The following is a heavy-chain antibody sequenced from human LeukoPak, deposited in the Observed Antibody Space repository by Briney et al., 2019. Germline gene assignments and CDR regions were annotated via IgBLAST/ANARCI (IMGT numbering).Heavy chain of an antibody. CDR2: MYYRGSS. Sequence: SETLSLTCTVSGDSIRSYHWNWIRQPPGKGLEWIGYMYYRGSSNYNTSLKSRVTISVDMSKNQFSLKLSSVTAADTAVYCCARSVGYSPPSGWGQGTLVAVSS. V-gene: IGHV4-59*08. J-gene: IGHJ4*02. D-gene: IGHD5-18*01. CDR3: ARSVGYSPPSG. CDR1: GDSIRSYH.